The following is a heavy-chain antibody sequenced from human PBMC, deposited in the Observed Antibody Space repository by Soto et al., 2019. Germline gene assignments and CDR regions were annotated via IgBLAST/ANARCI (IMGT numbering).Heavy chain of an antibody. CDR1: GGTFSSYA. CDR2: IIPIFGTA. D-gene: IGHD6-6*01. V-gene: IGHV1-69*13. CDR3: ARGRSIAARAGFDY. J-gene: IGHJ4*02. Sequence: ASVKVSCKASGGTFSSYAISWVRQAPGQGLEWMGGIIPIFGTANYAQKFQSRVTITADESTSTAYMELSSLRSEDTAVYYCARGRSIAARAGFDYWGQGTLVTVSS.